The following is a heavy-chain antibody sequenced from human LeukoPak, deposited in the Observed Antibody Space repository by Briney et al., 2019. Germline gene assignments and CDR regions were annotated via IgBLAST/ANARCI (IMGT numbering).Heavy chain of an antibody. D-gene: IGHD2-2*01. CDR3: ARHALLSIVVVPAAIPGV. CDR1: GGSISSSSYY. J-gene: IGHJ6*04. CDR2: IYYSGSN. V-gene: IGHV4-39*01. Sequence: PSETLSLTCTVSGGSISSSSYYWGWIRQPPGKGLEWIGSIYYSGSNYYNPSLKSRVTISVDTSKNQFSLKLSSVTAADTAVYYCARHALLSIVVVPAAIPGVWGKGTTVTVSS.